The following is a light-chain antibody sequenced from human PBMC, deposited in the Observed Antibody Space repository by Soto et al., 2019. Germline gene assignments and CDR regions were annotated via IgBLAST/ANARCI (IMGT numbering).Light chain of an antibody. V-gene: IGKV3D-20*02. J-gene: IGKJ5*01. Sequence: EIVLTQSPGTRSXSTXQSATLSYRASQSVSSSYLAWYQQKPGQAPRLLIHDASNRATGIPARFSGSGSGTDFTLTISSLEPEDFAVYYCQQRSNWPITFGQGTRLEIK. CDR1: QSVSSSY. CDR2: DAS. CDR3: QQRSNWPIT.